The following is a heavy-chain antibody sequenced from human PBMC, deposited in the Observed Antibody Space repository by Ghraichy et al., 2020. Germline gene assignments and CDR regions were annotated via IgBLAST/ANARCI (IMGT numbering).Heavy chain of an antibody. V-gene: IGHV3-23*01. CDR1: GFTFSSYA. J-gene: IGHJ4*02. CDR2: ISGSGGST. Sequence: GESLNISCAASGFTFSSYAMSWVRQAPGKGLEWVSAISGSGGSTYYADSVKGRFTISRDNSKNTLYLQMNSLRAEDTAVYYCAKDTKAFTIAAAGTGIDYWGQGTLVTVSS. CDR3: AKDTKAFTIAAAGTGIDY. D-gene: IGHD6-13*01.